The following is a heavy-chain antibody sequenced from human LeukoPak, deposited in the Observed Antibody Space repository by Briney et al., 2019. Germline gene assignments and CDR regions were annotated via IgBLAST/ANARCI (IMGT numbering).Heavy chain of an antibody. CDR2: INHSGST. Sequence: PSETLSLTCAVYGGSCSGYYWSWIRQPPGKGLEWIGEINHSGSTNYNPSLKSRVTISVDTSKNQFSLKLSSVTAADTAVYYCARSSGWYPNLFDYWGQGTLVTVSS. CDR3: ARSSGWYPNLFDY. J-gene: IGHJ4*02. D-gene: IGHD6-19*01. CDR1: GGSCSGYY. V-gene: IGHV4-34*01.